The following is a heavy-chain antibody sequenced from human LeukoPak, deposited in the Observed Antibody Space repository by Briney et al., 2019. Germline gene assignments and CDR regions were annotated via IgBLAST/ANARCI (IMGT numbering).Heavy chain of an antibody. Sequence: SQTLSLTCAVSGGSISSGGYSWSWIRQPPGKGLEWIGYIFHSGSTYYNPSLKSRVTISVDRSKNHFSLKLSSLTAADTAVYYCARVKGPGVISSGVLWYFDLWGRGALVTVSS. J-gene: IGHJ2*01. V-gene: IGHV4-30-2*01. CDR2: IFHSGST. D-gene: IGHD3-10*01. CDR1: GGSISSGGYS. CDR3: ARVKGPGVISSGVLWYFDL.